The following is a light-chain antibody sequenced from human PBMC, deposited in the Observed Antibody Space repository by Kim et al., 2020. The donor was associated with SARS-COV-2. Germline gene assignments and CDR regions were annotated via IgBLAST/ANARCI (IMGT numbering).Light chain of an antibody. Sequence: SYELTQPPSVSVSPGQTASITCSGDKLGDKYAYWYQQKPGQSPVVVIYQDDKRPSGIPERFSGSNSGNTATLTISGTQSADESDYYCQAWASAVVLGGG. J-gene: IGLJ2*01. CDR2: QDD. V-gene: IGLV3-1*01. CDR1: KLGDKY. CDR3: QAWASAVV.